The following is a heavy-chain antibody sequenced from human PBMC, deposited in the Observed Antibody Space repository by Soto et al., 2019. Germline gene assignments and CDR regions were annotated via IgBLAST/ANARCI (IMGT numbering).Heavy chain of an antibody. CDR3: ARLQAAAGDNDLTFDY. J-gene: IGHJ4*02. CDR1: GYSFTSYW. Sequence: GQPIRISWKGSGYSFTSYWISWVRQMPGKGLEWMGRIDPSDSYTNYSPSFQGHVTISADKSISTAYLQWSSLKASDTAMYYCARLQAAAGDNDLTFDYWGQGTLVTVSS. V-gene: IGHV5-10-1*01. CDR2: IDPSDSYT. D-gene: IGHD6-13*01.